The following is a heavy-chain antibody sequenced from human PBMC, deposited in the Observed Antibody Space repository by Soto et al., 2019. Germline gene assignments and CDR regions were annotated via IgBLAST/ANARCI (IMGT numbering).Heavy chain of an antibody. J-gene: IGHJ4*02. CDR2: INGGDDSK. CDR3: ARAPGRLRGADY. CDR1: GFTFRSSP. Sequence: PGGSLRLSCAVSGFTFRSSPMSWVRRAPGKGLEWVSGINGGDDSKHYAESVRGRFTIIRDNSKNTLLLQMNSLRVEDTAIYYCARAPGRLRGADYWGQGTLVTVSS. D-gene: IGHD3-10*01. V-gene: IGHV3-23*01.